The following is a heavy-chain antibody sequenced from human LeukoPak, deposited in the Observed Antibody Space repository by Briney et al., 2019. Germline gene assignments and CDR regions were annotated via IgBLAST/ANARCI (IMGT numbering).Heavy chain of an antibody. CDR3: ARAYYGSGTYYYYYYYMDV. V-gene: IGHV3-20*04. Sequence: PGGSLRLSCAASGFTFDDYGMSWVRQAPGKGLEWVSGINWNGGSTGYADSVKGRITISRDNAKNSLYLQMNSLRAEDTALCYCARAYYGSGTYYYYYYYMDVWGKGTTVTVSS. J-gene: IGHJ6*03. CDR2: INWNGGST. D-gene: IGHD3-10*01. CDR1: GFTFDDYG.